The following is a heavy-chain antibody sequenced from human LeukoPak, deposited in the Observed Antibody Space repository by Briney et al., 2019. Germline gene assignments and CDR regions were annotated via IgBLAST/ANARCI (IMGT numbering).Heavy chain of an antibody. Sequence: GGSLRLSCAASGFSVSSYAMSWVRQAPGMGLQLVSSIDIGGGTTYSADSVKGRFTISRDNSKNTLYLQMDSLRAEDTVIYFCAKDYRGSFTDWGQGTLVTVSS. CDR1: GFSVSSYA. V-gene: IGHV3-23*01. CDR3: AKDYRGSFTD. J-gene: IGHJ4*02. D-gene: IGHD1-26*01. CDR2: IDIGGGTT.